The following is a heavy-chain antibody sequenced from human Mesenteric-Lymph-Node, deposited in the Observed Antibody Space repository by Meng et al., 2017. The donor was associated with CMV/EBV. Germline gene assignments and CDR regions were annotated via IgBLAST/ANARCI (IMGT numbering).Heavy chain of an antibody. CDR3: VVGYDSRKVAY. D-gene: IGHD3-16*01. Sequence: GSLRLSCSVSGFTASHMNWVRQAPGKGPEWISVICSGDTTHYAHSVKDRFTISRDNSMNTLYLQMSSLRAEDTAIYYCVVGYDSRKVAYWGQGILVTVSS. CDR1: GFTASH. J-gene: IGHJ4*02. V-gene: IGHV3-53*01. CDR2: ICSGDTT.